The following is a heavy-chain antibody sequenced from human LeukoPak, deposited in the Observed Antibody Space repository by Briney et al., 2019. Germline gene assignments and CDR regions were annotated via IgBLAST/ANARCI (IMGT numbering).Heavy chain of an antibody. CDR2: INPSGGST. CDR1: GYIFTSYY. V-gene: IGHV1-46*01. J-gene: IGHJ5*02. Sequence: ASVKVSCKASGYIFTSYYMHWVRQAPGQGLEWMGIINPSGGSTSYAQKFQGRVTMTRNTSISTAYMELSSLRSEDTAVYYCARAQGVIAASGGDPWGQGTLVTVSS. CDR3: ARAQGVIAASGGDP. D-gene: IGHD6-6*01.